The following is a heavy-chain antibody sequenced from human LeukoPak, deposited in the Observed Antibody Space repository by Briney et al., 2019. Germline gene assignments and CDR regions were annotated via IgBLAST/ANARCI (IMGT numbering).Heavy chain of an antibody. CDR2: ISYDGSNK. V-gene: IGHV3-30-3*01. D-gene: IGHD1-20*01. J-gene: IGHJ4*02. CDR1: GFTFSSYA. CDR3: AREIYNWNDVLDY. Sequence: GGSLRLSCAASGFTFSSYAMHWVRQAPGKGLEWVAVISYDGSNKYYADSVKGRFTISRDNSKNTLYLQMNSLRAEDTAVYYCAREIYNWNDVLDYWGQGTLVTVSS.